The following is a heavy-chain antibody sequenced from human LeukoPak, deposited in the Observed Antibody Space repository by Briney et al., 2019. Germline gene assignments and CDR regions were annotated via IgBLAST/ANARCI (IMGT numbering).Heavy chain of an antibody. CDR1: GGTFSSYA. CDR3: ARVKEGSITIFGVVTNPNWFDP. D-gene: IGHD3-3*01. J-gene: IGHJ5*02. V-gene: IGHV1-69*13. Sequence: GASVKVSCKASGGTFSSYAISWVRQAPGQGLEWMGGTIPIFGTANYAQKFQGRVTITADESTSTAYMELSSLRSEDTAVYYCARVKEGSITIFGVVTNPNWFDPWGQGTLVTVSS. CDR2: TIPIFGTA.